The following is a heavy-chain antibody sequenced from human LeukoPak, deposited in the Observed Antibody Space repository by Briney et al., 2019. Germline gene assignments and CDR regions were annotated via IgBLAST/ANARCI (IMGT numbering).Heavy chain of an antibody. J-gene: IGHJ4*02. CDR1: GVTFSSYG. V-gene: IGHV3-33*01. CDR2: IWYDGSVK. D-gene: IGHD3-3*01. CDR3: ARDYESSFDY. Sequence: AGGSLRLSCAASGVTFSSYGMHWVRQAPGKGLEWVAVIWYDGSVKYYAVSVKGRFTISRDNSKNTLYLQMTSLRAEDTAVYYCARDYESSFDYWGQGTLVTVSS.